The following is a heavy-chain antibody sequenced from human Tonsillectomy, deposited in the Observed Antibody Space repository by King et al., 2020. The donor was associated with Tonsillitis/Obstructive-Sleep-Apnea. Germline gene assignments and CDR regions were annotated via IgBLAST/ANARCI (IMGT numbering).Heavy chain of an antibody. D-gene: IGHD4-23*01. CDR1: GFPFDDYT. CDR2: ITWDGGST. V-gene: IGHV3-43*01. Sequence: QLVQSGGVVVQPGGSLRLLCAASGFPFDDYTMHWVRQAPGKGLEWVSLITWDGGSTSYADAVKGRFTISRDNKKNSLYLQMNSLRTEDTALYYCAKSGYGGTALYYYYMDVWGKGTTVTVSS. J-gene: IGHJ6*03. CDR3: AKSGYGGTALYYYYMDV.